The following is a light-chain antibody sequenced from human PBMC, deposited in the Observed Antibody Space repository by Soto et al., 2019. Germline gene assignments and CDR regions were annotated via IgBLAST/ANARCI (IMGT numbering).Light chain of an antibody. Sequence: DIQMTQSPSTLSASVGDRVTITCRASQSISSWLAWYQQKPGKAPKLLIYDASSLGSGVPSRFSGSGCGTEFTLANSSLQPDDFATYYCQQYNSYPGTFGQGTKLEIK. J-gene: IGKJ2*01. CDR2: DAS. CDR1: QSISSW. CDR3: QQYNSYPGT. V-gene: IGKV1-5*01.